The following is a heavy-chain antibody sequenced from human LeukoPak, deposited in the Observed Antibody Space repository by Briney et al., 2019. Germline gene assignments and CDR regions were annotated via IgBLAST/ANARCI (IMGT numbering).Heavy chain of an antibody. D-gene: IGHD4-17*01. V-gene: IGHV1-46*01. Sequence: ASVKVSCKASGYTFTSYYMHWVRQAPGQGLEWMGIINPSGGTTTYAQKFQGRVTMTRNMSTSTVYMELSSLRSEDTAVYYCARDLMTTVTNYYYYMDVWGKGTTVTVSS. CDR2: INPSGGTT. CDR1: GYTFTSYY. CDR3: ARDLMTTVTNYYYYMDV. J-gene: IGHJ6*03.